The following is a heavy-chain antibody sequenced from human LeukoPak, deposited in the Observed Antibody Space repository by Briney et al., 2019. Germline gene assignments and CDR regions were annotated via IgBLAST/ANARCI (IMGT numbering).Heavy chain of an antibody. CDR2: IRSKTYGGAI. CDR3: ARDQLGGDPDDYYYYYMDV. V-gene: IGHV3-49*03. CDR1: GFFLGAYA. Sequence: GGSLRLSCTTSGFFLGAYAMSWFRQAPGKGLEWVGFIRSKTYGGAIEYAASVKGRFTISRDDSKGIAYLQMNSLKTEDTAVYYCARDQLGGDPDDYYYYYMDVWGKGTTVTVSS. J-gene: IGHJ6*03. D-gene: IGHD4-17*01.